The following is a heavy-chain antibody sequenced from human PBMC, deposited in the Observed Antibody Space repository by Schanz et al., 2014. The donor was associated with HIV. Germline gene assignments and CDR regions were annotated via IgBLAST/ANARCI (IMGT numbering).Heavy chain of an antibody. Sequence: QVQLVESGGGVVQPGRSLRLSCVASGFSFRTFGMHWVRQAPGKGLEWVALIYYDGTNKYYTDSVKGRFTISRDNSKNTLYLQMNSLRAEDTSVYGCARQGLRFSFWLDYWGQGTPVTVS. D-gene: IGHD4-17*01. V-gene: IGHV3-33*01. CDR2: IYYDGTNK. CDR1: GFSFRTFG. J-gene: IGHJ4*02. CDR3: ARQGLRFSFWLDY.